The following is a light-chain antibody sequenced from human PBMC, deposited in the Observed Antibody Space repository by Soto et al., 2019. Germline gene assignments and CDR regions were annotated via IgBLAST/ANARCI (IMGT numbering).Light chain of an antibody. V-gene: IGKV1-9*01. Sequence: IQLTQSPSLLSASVGDTVTITCLASHDISTYLAWYQQKPGQAPKLMIYEASTLQSGVPSRFSGSGSGTEFTLTISGLLAEDFATYYCQQLNILPFTFGQGTRLDI. CDR2: EAS. CDR1: HDISTY. CDR3: QQLNILPFT. J-gene: IGKJ5*01.